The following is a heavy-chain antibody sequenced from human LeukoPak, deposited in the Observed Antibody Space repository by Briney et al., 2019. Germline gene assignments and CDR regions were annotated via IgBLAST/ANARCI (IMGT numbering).Heavy chain of an antibody. CDR1: GGSISSYY. CDR2: IYYSGST. J-gene: IGHJ4*02. D-gene: IGHD3-3*01. CDR3: ARSYYDFWSGYYVYYFDY. V-gene: IGHV4-59*01. Sequence: PSETLSLTCTVSGGSISSYYWSWIRQPPGKGLEWIGYIYYSGSTNYNPSLKSRVTISVDTSKNQFSLKLSSVTAADTAVYYCARSYYDFWSGYYVYYFDYWGQGTLVTVSS.